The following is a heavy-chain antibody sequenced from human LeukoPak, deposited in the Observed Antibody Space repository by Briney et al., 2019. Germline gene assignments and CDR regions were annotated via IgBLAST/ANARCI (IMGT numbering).Heavy chain of an antibody. J-gene: IGHJ3*02. V-gene: IGHV4-59*01. Sequence: SETLSLTCTVSGGSISSYYWSWIRQPPGKRLEWIGHIYYSRSTNYSPSLKSRVTISIDTSRKQFSLKVSSVTAADTAMYYCAKWSDYANAFDIWGQGTVVIVSS. CDR1: GGSISSYY. CDR2: IYYSRST. CDR3: AKWSDYANAFDI. D-gene: IGHD4-17*01.